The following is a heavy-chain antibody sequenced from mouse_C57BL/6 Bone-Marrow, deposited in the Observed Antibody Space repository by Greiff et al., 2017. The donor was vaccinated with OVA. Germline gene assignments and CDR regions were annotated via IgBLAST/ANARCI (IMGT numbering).Heavy chain of an antibody. CDR1: GYTFTSYG. J-gene: IGHJ1*03. V-gene: IGHV1-81*01. CDR3: ARSITTVVARWYFDV. Sequence: VMLVESGAELARPGASVTLSCKASGYTFTSYGISWVKQRTGQGLEWIGEIYPRSGNTYYNEKFKGKATLTADKSSSTAYMELRSLTSEDSAVYFCARSITTVVARWYFDVWGTGTTVTVSS. D-gene: IGHD1-1*01. CDR2: IYPRSGNT.